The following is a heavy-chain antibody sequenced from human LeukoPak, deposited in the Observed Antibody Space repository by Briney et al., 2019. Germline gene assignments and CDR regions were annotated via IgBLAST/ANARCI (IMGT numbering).Heavy chain of an antibody. CDR3: AKGMASLDY. J-gene: IGHJ4*02. V-gene: IGHV3-23*01. D-gene: IGHD2-8*01. CDR2: ISASGGST. Sequence: GGSLRLSCAASGFPFSSYGMSWVRQAPGKGLEWASVISASGGSTYYADSVKGRFTISRDNSKNTLYLQMNSLRAEDTAEYYCAKGMASLDYWGRGTLVTVSS. CDR1: GFPFSSYG.